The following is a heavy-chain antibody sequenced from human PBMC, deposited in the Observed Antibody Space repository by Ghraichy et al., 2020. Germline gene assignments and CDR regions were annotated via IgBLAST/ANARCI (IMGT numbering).Heavy chain of an antibody. CDR1: GFTFSSYS. V-gene: IGHV3-21*06. J-gene: IGHJ4*02. CDR2: ISRGSSDI. Sequence: GGSLRLSCAASGFTFSSYSMNWVRQAPGKGLEWVSTISRGSSDIYYADSVKGRFTISRDNAKNSLYLQMNSLRAEDTAVYYCARETAGYVDYWGQGTLVTVSS. CDR3: ARETAGYVDY.